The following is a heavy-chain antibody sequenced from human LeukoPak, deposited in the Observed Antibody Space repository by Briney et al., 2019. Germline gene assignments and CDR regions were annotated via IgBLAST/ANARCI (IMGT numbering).Heavy chain of an antibody. Sequence: SETLSLTCAVCGGSFSGYYRSWIRQPPGRGLEWIGEINHSGSTNYNPSLKSRVTISVDTSKNQFSLKLSSVTAADTAVYYCARGRRGNIVVVPAALGVYYFYYWGQGTLVTVSS. CDR1: GGSFSGYY. V-gene: IGHV4-34*01. CDR2: INHSGST. CDR3: ARGRRGNIVVVPAALGVYYFYY. D-gene: IGHD2-2*01. J-gene: IGHJ4*02.